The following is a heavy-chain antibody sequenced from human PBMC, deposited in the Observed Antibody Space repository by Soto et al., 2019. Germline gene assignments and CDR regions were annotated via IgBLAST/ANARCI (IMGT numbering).Heavy chain of an antibody. CDR1: GYSFTSYG. D-gene: IGHD3-22*01. J-gene: IGHJ5*02. CDR2: ISAYNGNT. V-gene: IGHV1-18*01. CDR3: ARPVDSSGYYYLNWFDP. Sequence: ASVKVSCKASGYSFTSYGISWVRQAPGQGLEWMGWISAYNGNTNYAQNVQGRVTMTTDTSTSTAYMELRSLRSDDTAVYYCARPVDSSGYYYLNWFDPWGQGTLVTVSS.